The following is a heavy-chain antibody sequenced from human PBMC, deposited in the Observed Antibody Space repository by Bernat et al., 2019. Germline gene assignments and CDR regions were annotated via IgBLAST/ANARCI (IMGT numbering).Heavy chain of an antibody. CDR1: GFTFSSYG. CDR3: AKELRAADAFDI. D-gene: IGHD3-16*01. J-gene: IGHJ3*02. V-gene: IGHV3-30*02. CDR2: IRYDGSNK. Sequence: QVQLVESGGGVVQPGGSLRLSCAASGFTFSSYGMHWVRQAPGKGLEWVAFIRYDGSNKYYADSVKGRFTISRDNSKDTLYLQMNSLRAEDTAVYYCAKELRAADAFDIWGPGQWSPSLQ.